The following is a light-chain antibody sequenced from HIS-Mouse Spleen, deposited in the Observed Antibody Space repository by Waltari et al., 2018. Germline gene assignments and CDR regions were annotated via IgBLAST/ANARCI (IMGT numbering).Light chain of an antibody. CDR2: YDS. V-gene: IGLV3-21*02. CDR1: NIGRKS. J-gene: IGLJ2*01. CDR3: QVWDSSSDHPGV. Sequence: SYVLTQPPSVSVAPGQTARITLGVNNIGRKSVHWYKQKPGQAPGLVVYYDSDRPSGIHERFSGANSGNTATLTISRVEAGDEADYYCQVWDSSSDHPGVFGGGTKLTVL.